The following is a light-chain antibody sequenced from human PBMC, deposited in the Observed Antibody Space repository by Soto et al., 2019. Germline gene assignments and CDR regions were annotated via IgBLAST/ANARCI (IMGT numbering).Light chain of an antibody. CDR1: QSVSSSY. J-gene: IGKJ1*01. V-gene: IGKV3-20*01. CDR3: QQYGSSPTWT. CDR2: GAS. Sequence: EIVLTQSPATLSLSPWERATLSCRASQSVSSSYLAWYQQKPGQAPRLLIYGASSRATGSPDRCSGSGSGTDFTLTISRREPEDFSVYYCQQYGSSPTWTFGQGTKVDIK.